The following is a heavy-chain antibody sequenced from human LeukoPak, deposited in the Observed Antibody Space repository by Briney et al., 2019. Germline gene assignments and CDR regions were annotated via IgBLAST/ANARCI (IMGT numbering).Heavy chain of an antibody. J-gene: IGHJ3*02. CDR2: ISSNGGST. Sequence: PGGSLRLSYAASGFTFSSYGMSWFRQAPGKGLEYVSAISSNGGSTYYANSVKGRFTISRDNSKNTLYPQMGSLRAEDMAVYYCARKEGYSSGWQGAFDIWGQGTMVTVSS. D-gene: IGHD6-19*01. CDR3: ARKEGYSSGWQGAFDI. V-gene: IGHV3-64*01. CDR1: GFTFSSYG.